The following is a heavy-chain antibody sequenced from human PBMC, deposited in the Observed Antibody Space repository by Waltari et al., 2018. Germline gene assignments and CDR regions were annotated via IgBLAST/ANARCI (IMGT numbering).Heavy chain of an antibody. J-gene: IGHJ4*02. CDR2: IYYSGTT. D-gene: IGHD6-19*01. CDR1: GGSISSSSHH. V-gene: IGHV4-39*01. Sequence: QLQLQESGPGLVIPSETLSLTCTVSGGSISSSSHHWGWIRQTPGKGLEGIGNIYYSGTTYYNPYLKSRVTISVETSKNQFSLRLSSVTAADTAVYYCARIGIKSSGWTPFDYWGQGTLVTVSS. CDR3: ARIGIKSSGWTPFDY.